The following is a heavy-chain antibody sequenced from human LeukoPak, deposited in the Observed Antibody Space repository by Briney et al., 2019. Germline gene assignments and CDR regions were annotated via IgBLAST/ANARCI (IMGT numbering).Heavy chain of an antibody. CDR1: GFTFSSYG. Sequence: GGSLRLSCAASGFTFSSYGMHWVRQAPGKGLEWVAFIRYDGSNKYYADSVKGRFTISRDNSKNTLYLQMNSLRAEDTAVYYCAKAPGGVPAAFDYWGQGTLVTVSS. CDR2: IRYDGSNK. D-gene: IGHD2-2*01. J-gene: IGHJ4*02. V-gene: IGHV3-30*02. CDR3: AKAPGGVPAAFDY.